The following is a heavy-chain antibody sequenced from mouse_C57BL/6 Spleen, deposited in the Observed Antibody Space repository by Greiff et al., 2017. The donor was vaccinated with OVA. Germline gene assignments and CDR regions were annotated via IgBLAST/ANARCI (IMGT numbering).Heavy chain of an antibody. D-gene: IGHD1-1*01. CDR2: IWRGGST. V-gene: IGHV2-5*01. CDR3: AKEGYYGSSLYAMDY. CDR1: GFSLTSYG. J-gene: IGHJ4*01. Sequence: QVQLQQSGPGLVQPSQSLSITCTVSGFSLTSYGVHWVRQSPGKGLEWLGVIWRGGSTDYNAAFMSRLSITKDNSKSQVFFKMNSLQAEDTAIYYCAKEGYYGSSLYAMDYWGQGTSVTVSS.